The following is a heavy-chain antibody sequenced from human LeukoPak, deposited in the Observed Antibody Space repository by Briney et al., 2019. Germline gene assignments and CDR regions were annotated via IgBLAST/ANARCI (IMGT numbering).Heavy chain of an antibody. Sequence: SETLSLTCTVSSGSISSYYWSWIRQPPGKGLEWIGYIYYSGSTNYNPSLKSRVTISVDTSKNQFSLKLSSVTAADTAVYYCARELRPWGQGTLVTVSS. CDR2: IYYSGST. D-gene: IGHD2-21*02. CDR1: SGSISSYY. J-gene: IGHJ5*02. V-gene: IGHV4-59*01. CDR3: ARELRP.